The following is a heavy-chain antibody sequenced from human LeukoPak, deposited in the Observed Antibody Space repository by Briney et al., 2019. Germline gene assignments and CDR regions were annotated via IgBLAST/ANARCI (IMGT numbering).Heavy chain of an antibody. Sequence: PSETLSLTCTVSGGSISSSYWSWIRQPPGKGLEWIGYIYYSGSTSYNPSLKSRVTISVDTSKNQSSLKLNSVTAADTAVYYCARRGGRASPGDLWGRGTLVTVSS. J-gene: IGHJ2*01. V-gene: IGHV4-59*08. D-gene: IGHD3-10*01. CDR2: IYYSGST. CDR1: GGSISSSY. CDR3: ARRGGRASPGDL.